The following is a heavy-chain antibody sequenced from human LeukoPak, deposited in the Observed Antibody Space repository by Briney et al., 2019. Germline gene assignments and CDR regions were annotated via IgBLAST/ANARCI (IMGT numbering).Heavy chain of an antibody. D-gene: IGHD2-15*01. Sequence: PGGSLRLSCAASGFTFSNAWMSWVRQAPGKGLEWVGRIKSKTDGGTTDYAAPVKGRFTISRDDSKNTLYLQMNSLKTEDTAVYYCTTDPTPPYCSGGSCYPSGWYYFDYWGQGTLVTVSS. CDR2: IKSKTDGGTT. CDR1: GFTFSNAW. V-gene: IGHV3-15*01. J-gene: IGHJ4*02. CDR3: TTDPTPPYCSGGSCYPSGWYYFDY.